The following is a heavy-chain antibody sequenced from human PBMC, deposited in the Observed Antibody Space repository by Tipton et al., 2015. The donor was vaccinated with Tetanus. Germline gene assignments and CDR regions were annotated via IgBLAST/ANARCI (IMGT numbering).Heavy chain of an antibody. Sequence: GLVKPSETLSLTCSVSGGSIRSGTFYWNWIRQSPGKGLEWIGRIYGGGSTIYNPFLKSRVAMSMDRSRNQFSLTLTSVTVADTAVFFCARVLRYSATGGWDDAFDIWGQGTLVTVSS. D-gene: IGHD2-8*02. V-gene: IGHV4-61*01. CDR2: IYGGGST. CDR3: ARVLRYSATGGWDDAFDI. CDR1: GGSIRSGTFY. J-gene: IGHJ3*02.